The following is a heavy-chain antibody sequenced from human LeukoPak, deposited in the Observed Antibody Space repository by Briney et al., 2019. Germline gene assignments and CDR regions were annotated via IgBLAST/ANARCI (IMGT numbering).Heavy chain of an antibody. J-gene: IGHJ4*02. CDR3: VRSVDYFDNTGPHMMFDY. V-gene: IGHV4-59*02. D-gene: IGHD3-22*01. CDR1: GGSVTSHY. CDR2: LYHTGIT. Sequence: SETLSLTCNVSGGSVTSHYWNWIRRPPGKGLEWIGYLYHTGITKYNPSLKSRVSMSVDTSKNQFFQKVNSVTAADTAVYHCVRSVDYFDNTGPHMMFDYWGQGSLVTVSS.